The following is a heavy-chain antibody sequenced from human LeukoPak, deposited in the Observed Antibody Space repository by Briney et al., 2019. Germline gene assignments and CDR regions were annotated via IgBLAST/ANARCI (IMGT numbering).Heavy chain of an antibody. D-gene: IGHD5-24*01. CDR1: GGTFSSYA. Sequence: GASVKVSCKASGGTFSSYAISWVRQAPGQGLEWMGRIIPIFGTANYAQKFQGGVTITADESTSTAYMELSSLRSEDTAVYYCARAKRWLQPSFDYWGQGTLVTVSS. CDR3: ARAKRWLQPSFDY. CDR2: IIPIFGTA. V-gene: IGHV1-69*13. J-gene: IGHJ4*02.